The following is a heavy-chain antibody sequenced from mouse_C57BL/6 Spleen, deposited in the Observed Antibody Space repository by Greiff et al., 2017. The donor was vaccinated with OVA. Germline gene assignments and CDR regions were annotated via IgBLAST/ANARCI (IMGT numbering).Heavy chain of an antibody. J-gene: IGHJ2*01. D-gene: IGHD2-1*01. CDR2: INPSNGGT. CDR3: ARWGNYPYYFDY. CDR1: GYTFTSYW. V-gene: IGHV1-53*01. Sequence: QVQLQQPGTELVKPGASVKLSCKASGYTFTSYWMHWVKQRPGQGLEWIGNINPSNGGTNYNEKFKGKATLTADKSSSTAYMELRSLTSEDSAVYFCARWGNYPYYFDYWGQGTTLTVSS.